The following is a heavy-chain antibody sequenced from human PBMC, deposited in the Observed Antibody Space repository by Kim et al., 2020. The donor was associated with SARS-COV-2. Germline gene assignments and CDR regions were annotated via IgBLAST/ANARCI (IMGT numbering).Heavy chain of an antibody. CDR1: GFTFSSYG. J-gene: IGHJ6*02. D-gene: IGHD5-12*01. CDR3: AKAGYSGYDFRGGMDV. CDR2: IWYDGSNK. Sequence: GGSLRLSCAASGFTFSSYGMHWVRQAPGKGLEWVAVIWYDGSNKYYADSVKGRFTISRDNSKNTLYLQMNSLRAEDTAVYYCAKAGYSGYDFRGGMDVWGQGTTVTVSS. V-gene: IGHV3-33*06.